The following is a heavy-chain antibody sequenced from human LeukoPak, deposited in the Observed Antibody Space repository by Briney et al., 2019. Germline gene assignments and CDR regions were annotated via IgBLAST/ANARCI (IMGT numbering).Heavy chain of an antibody. CDR1: GFTFSNYN. Sequence: GGSLRLSCAASGFTFSNYNMNWVRQAPGKGLEWVAYITLSRTTIYYADSVKGRFTISRDNAKNSLSLQMNSLRDEDTAVYYCAKPQGEMATIRRSFYFDYWGQGTLVTVSS. CDR3: AKPQGEMATIRRSFYFDY. D-gene: IGHD5-24*01. CDR2: ITLSRTTI. V-gene: IGHV3-48*02. J-gene: IGHJ4*02.